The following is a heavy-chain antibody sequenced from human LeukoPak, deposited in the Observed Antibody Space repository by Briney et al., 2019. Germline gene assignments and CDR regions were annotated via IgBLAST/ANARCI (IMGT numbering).Heavy chain of an antibody. Sequence: PGGSLRLSCAASGFISSDYFMSWIRQAPGKGPEWISYISSSGSTIYYADSVKGRFTLSRDNAKNSLYLQMNSLRAEDTAVYYCATEGGRQQFLLWGQGTLVTVSS. CDR1: GFISSDYF. J-gene: IGHJ4*02. D-gene: IGHD5-24*01. V-gene: IGHV3-11*04. CDR2: ISSSGSTI. CDR3: ATEGGRQQFLL.